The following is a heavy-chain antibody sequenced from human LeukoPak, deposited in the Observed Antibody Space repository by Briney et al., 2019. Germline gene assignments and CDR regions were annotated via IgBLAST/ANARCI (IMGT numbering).Heavy chain of an antibody. V-gene: IGHV4-59*01. Sequence: SETLSLTCTVSGGSISIYYWSWIRQPPGKGLEWIGYIYNSGSTIYNPSLRSRVTISVDTSKNQFSLKLNSVTAADTAVYYCVRARELTYWSQGTLVTVSS. CDR1: GGSISIYY. J-gene: IGHJ4*02. D-gene: IGHD1-26*01. CDR2: IYNSGST. CDR3: VRARELTY.